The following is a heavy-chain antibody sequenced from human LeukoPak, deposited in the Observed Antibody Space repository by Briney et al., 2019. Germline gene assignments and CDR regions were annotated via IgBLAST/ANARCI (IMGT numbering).Heavy chain of an antibody. J-gene: IGHJ4*02. V-gene: IGHV3-23*01. D-gene: IGHD2-2*01. Sequence: GGSLRLSCAASGFTFSSFAMSWVRQAPGKGLEWVATISGSGGSTYYADSVKGRFTISRDNSKNTLYLQMNSLRAEDTAVYYCAKKASRSSTTCLDYWGQGTLVTVSS. CDR1: GFTFSSFA. CDR2: ISGSGGST. CDR3: AKKASRSSTTCLDY.